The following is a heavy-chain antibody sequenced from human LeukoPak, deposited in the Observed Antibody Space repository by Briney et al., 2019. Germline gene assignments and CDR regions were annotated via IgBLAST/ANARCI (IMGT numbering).Heavy chain of an antibody. CDR2: IYYSGST. Sequence: SETLSLTCTVSGGSISSGGYYWSWIRQHPGKGLEWIGYIYYSGSTYYNPSLKSRVTISVDTSKSQFSLKLSSVTAADTAVYYCARESTSTEFDYWGQGTLVTVSS. CDR1: GGSISSGGYY. J-gene: IGHJ4*02. V-gene: IGHV4-31*03. CDR3: ARESTSTEFDY.